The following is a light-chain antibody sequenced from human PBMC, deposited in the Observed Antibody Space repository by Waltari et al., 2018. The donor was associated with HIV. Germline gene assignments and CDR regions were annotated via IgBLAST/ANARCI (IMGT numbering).Light chain of an antibody. CDR3: QQCAYSPLT. J-gene: IGKJ4*01. V-gene: IGKV3-20*01. Sequence: EIVLTQSPDTLSLSPGERATLSCRASQSVGNNSLVWYQQKPGQAPRLLIDDASRRATGIPERFSGSGSGTDFTLTISRVEPGDFAMYYCQQCAYSPLTFGGGTKVEI. CDR1: QSVGNNS. CDR2: DAS.